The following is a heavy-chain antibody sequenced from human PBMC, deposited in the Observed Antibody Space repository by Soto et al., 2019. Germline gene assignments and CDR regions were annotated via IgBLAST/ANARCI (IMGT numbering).Heavy chain of an antibody. CDR3: ARWGGFNAGLDC. CDR2: IIGSGGST. CDR1: AFTSSSYV. V-gene: IGHV3-23*01. J-gene: IGHJ4*02. D-gene: IGHD6-25*01. Sequence: GVCMRLSCAPSAFTSSSYVMSWDRQAPGKGLEWVSTIIGSGGSTYSADSVKGRFTISRDNSKNTRYVQRNSLRVEDTAVYDCARWGGFNAGLDCWGQGTLVTVSS.